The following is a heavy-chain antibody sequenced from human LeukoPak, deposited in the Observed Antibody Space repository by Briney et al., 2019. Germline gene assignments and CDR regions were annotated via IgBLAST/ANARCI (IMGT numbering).Heavy chain of an antibody. CDR3: ARDCAMVAWTFDC. Sequence: GRSLRLSCAASGFTFSSFAMHWVRQAPGKGLEWVAVISYDGSNKYYADSVKGRFTISRDNSKNTLYLQMNILRAEDTAVYYCARDCAMVAWTFDCWGQGTLVIVSS. CDR2: ISYDGSNK. J-gene: IGHJ4*02. CDR1: GFTFSSFA. D-gene: IGHD2-8*01. V-gene: IGHV3-30-3*01.